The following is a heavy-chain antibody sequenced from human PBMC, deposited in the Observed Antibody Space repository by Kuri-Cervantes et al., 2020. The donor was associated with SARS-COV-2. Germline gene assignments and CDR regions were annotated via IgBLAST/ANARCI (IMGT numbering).Heavy chain of an antibody. CDR3: ARATGRNYYYGMDV. CDR1: GGSFSGYY. Sequence: ESLKISCAVYGGSFSGYYWSWIRQPPGKGLEWIGEINHSGSTNYNPSLKSRVTISVDTSKNQFSLKLSSVTAADTAVYYCARATGRNYYYGMDVWGQGSTVTVSS. V-gene: IGHV4-34*01. CDR2: INHSGST. J-gene: IGHJ6*02.